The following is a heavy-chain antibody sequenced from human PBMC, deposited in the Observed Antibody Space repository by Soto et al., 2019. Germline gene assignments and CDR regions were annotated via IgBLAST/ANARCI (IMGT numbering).Heavy chain of an antibody. J-gene: IGHJ6*02. CDR3: ARGRSGSYYRPGYHYYGLDV. Sequence: ASVKVSCKASGYTFSSQDINWVRQATGQGLEWMGWMNPNSGDTGFAQKFQGRVTMTRNTSISTAYMEVSSLRSEDTAVYYCARGRSGSYYRPGYHYYGLDVWGQGTTVTVSS. V-gene: IGHV1-8*01. D-gene: IGHD1-26*01. CDR1: GYTFSSQD. CDR2: MNPNSGDT.